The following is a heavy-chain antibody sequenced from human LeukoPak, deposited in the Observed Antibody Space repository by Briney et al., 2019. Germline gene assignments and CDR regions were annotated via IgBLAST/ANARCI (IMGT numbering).Heavy chain of an antibody. D-gene: IGHD6-13*01. J-gene: IGHJ4*02. CDR2: IYYSGST. Sequence: PSETLSLTCTVSGGSISSHYWSWIRQPPGKGLEWIGYIYYSGSTNHNPSLKSRVTISVDTSKNQFSLKLSSVTAADTAVYYCARSQYSSSWYDFDYWGQGTLVTVSS. CDR1: GGSISSHY. V-gene: IGHV4-59*11. CDR3: ARSQYSSSWYDFDY.